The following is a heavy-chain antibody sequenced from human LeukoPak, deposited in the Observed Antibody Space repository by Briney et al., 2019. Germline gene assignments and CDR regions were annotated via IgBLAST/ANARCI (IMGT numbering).Heavy chain of an antibody. D-gene: IGHD1-26*01. CDR3: AKGAVISGNYYDRFDC. J-gene: IGHJ4*02. CDR1: GFTFSIYG. Sequence: GGSLRLSCAASGFTFSIYGMHWVRQAPGKGLEWVAVISYDGNNRYYADSVKGRFTVSRDSSKNTLYLQMNSLRVEDTAVYYCAKGAVISGNYYDRFDCWGQGTLVTVSS. V-gene: IGHV3-30*18. CDR2: ISYDGNNR.